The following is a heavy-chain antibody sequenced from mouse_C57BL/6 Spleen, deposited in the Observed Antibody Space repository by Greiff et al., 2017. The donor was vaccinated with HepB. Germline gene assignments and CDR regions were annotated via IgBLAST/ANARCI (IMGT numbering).Heavy chain of an antibody. CDR1: GYAFSSSW. V-gene: IGHV1-82*01. Sequence: QVQLQQSGPELVKPGASVKISCKASGYAFSSSWMNWVKQRPGKGLEWIGRIYPGDGDTNYNGKFKGKATLTADKSSSTAYMQLRSLTSEDSAVYFGAPRNYGYFDVWGTGTTVTVSS. J-gene: IGHJ1*03. CDR2: IYPGDGDT. CDR3: APRNYGYFDV.